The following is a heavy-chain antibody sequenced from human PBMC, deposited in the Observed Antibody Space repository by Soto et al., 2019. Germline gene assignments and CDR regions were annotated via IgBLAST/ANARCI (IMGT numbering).Heavy chain of an antibody. CDR2: ISYDGSNK. V-gene: IGHV3-30*03. D-gene: IGHD2-15*01. CDR3: ARAGGLLLDY. J-gene: IGHJ4*02. CDR1: GFTFSSYG. Sequence: QVQLVESGGGVVQHGRSLRLSCAASGFTFSSYGMHWVRQAPGKGLGWVAVISYDGSNKYYADSVKGRFTISRDNSKNTLYLQMNSLRAEDTAVYYCARAGGLLLDYWGQGTLVTVSS.